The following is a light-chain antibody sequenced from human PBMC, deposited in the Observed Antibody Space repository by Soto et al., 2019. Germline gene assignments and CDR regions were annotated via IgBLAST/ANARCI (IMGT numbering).Light chain of an antibody. J-gene: IGLJ1*01. V-gene: IGLV2-23*01. CDR1: SNEVGSYYP. CDR2: EDI. CDR3: CSYAGRSTPYV. Sequence: QSVLTQPASVSGSPGQSITISCSGISNEVGSYYPVSWYQHHPGKAPELMIYEDIKWPSGISNRFSGSKSGNTASLTISGLQAEDDADYFCCSYAGRSTPYVFGTGTKVTVL.